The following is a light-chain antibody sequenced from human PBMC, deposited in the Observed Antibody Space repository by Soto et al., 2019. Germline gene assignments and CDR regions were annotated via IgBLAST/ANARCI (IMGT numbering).Light chain of an antibody. Sequence: EIVMTQSPATLSVSPGERATLSCRASQSVSSNLAWYQQKPGQAPRLLIYGASTRATGIPARFSGSGSGTEFTLTISSLQSEDFAFYYCQQYNNWPPLFTFCPGTKVDIK. CDR3: QQYNNWPPLFT. J-gene: IGKJ3*01. V-gene: IGKV3-15*01. CDR2: GAS. CDR1: QSVSSN.